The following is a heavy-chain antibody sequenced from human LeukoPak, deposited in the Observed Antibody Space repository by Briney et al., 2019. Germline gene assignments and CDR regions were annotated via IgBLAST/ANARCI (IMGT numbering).Heavy chain of an antibody. J-gene: IGHJ4*02. D-gene: IGHD4-17*01. CDR3: ARVAYGDYEGGVFDY. CDR2: IYHSGST. V-gene: IGHV4-38-2*02. CDR1: GYSISSGYY. Sequence: PSETLSLTCTVSGYSISSGYYWGWIRQPPGKGLAWIGSIYHSGSTYYNPSLKSRVTISVDTSKNQFSLKLSSVTAADTAVYYCARVAYGDYEGGVFDYWGQGTLVTVSS.